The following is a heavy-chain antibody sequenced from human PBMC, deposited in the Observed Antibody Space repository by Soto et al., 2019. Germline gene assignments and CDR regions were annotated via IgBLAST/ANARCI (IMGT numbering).Heavy chain of an antibody. CDR1: GGSFSGYS. V-gene: IGHV4-34*01. Sequence: SETLSLTCAVYGGSFSGYSWTWIRQPPGTGLEWIGEINHSGSTNYNPSLKSRVTISVDTSKNQFSLKLTSVTAADTAVYYCARSTIEPRLFMYPFDSWGQGTLVTVSS. CDR3: ARSTIEPRLFMYPFDS. J-gene: IGHJ4*02. D-gene: IGHD6-6*01. CDR2: INHSGST.